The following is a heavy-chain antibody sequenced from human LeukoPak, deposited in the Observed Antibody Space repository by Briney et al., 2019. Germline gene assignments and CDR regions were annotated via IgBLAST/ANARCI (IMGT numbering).Heavy chain of an antibody. V-gene: IGHV3-9*01. J-gene: IGHJ4*02. CDR3: AKDMMSSGWAFDY. CDR1: GFTFDDYA. D-gene: IGHD6-19*01. CDR2: ISWNSGSI. Sequence: GGSLRLSCAASGFTFDDYAMHWVRQAPGKGLEWVSGISWNSGSIGYADSVQGRFTISRDNAKNSLYLQMNSLRAEDTALYYCAKDMMSSGWAFDYWGQGTLVTVSS.